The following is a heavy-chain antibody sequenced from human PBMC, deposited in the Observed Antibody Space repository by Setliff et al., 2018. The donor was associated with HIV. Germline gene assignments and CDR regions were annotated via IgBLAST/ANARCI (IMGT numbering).Heavy chain of an antibody. V-gene: IGHV3-48*03. J-gene: IGHJ6*03. CDR1: GFTFSSYE. CDR3: ARMTLIRGVIISYMDV. CDR2: ISSVSTI. Sequence: GGSLRLSCAASGFTFSSYEMNWVRRAPGKGLEWVSYISSVSTIYYADSVKGRLTISRDNAKKSLYLQMNSLRVEDTAVYYCARMTLIRGVIISYMDVWGKGTTVTRLL. D-gene: IGHD3-10*01.